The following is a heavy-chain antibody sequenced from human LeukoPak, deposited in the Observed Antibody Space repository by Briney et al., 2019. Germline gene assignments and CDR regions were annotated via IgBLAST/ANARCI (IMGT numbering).Heavy chain of an antibody. D-gene: IGHD2-2*01. J-gene: IGHJ5*02. V-gene: IGHV3-21*01. CDR3: ARADCSSSTCYLRRSWFDP. Sequence: GGSLRLSCAASGFTLSNYDMNWVRQAPGKGPEWVSSISTSSRYIYYKDSVRGRFTISRDDAKNSLYLEMNSLGAEDTAVYYCARADCSSSTCYLRRSWFDPWGQGTLVTVSS. CDR2: ISTSSRYI. CDR1: GFTLSNYD.